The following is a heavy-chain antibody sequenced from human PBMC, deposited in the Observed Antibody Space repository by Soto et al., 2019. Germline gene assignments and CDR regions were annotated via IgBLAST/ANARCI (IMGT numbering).Heavy chain of an antibody. D-gene: IGHD3-10*01. V-gene: IGHV4-31*02. CDR2: IYYSGST. J-gene: IGHJ6*02. CDR3: ARGFTFKYYLSGMDV. CDR1: DGAIIGGGYY. Sequence: PSETLSLTFAVADGAIIGGGYYFSWICQHPGKGLEWIGYIYYSGSTYYNPSLKSRVTISVDTSKNQFSLKLSSVTAADTAVYYCARGFTFKYYLSGMDVWGQGTTATVSS.